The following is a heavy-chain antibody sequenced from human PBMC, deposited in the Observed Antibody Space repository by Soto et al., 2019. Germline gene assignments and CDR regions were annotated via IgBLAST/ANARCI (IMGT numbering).Heavy chain of an antibody. Sequence: QVQLVESGGGVVQPGRSLRLSCAASGFTFSSYSMHWVRQAPGKGLEWVAAMSYDGNSKYFADSVTGRFTISRDNSRNTLSLQMTSLGAEDSAVYYCARGRTVRDQDDFDLWGQGTLVTVSS. CDR2: MSYDGNSK. V-gene: IGHV3-30-3*01. J-gene: IGHJ4*02. CDR1: GFTFSSYS. D-gene: IGHD2-21*01. CDR3: ARGRTVRDQDDFDL.